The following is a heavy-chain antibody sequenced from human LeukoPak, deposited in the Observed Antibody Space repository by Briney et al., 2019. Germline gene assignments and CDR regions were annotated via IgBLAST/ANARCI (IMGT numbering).Heavy chain of an antibody. CDR3: ARVRPDYYGSGSYIDYYYYYYMDV. J-gene: IGHJ6*03. CDR2: IYYSGST. V-gene: IGHV4-59*01. Sequence: SETLSLTCTVSGGSINSYYWSWIRQPPGKGLEWIGYIYYSGSTNYNPSPKSRVTISVDTSKNQFSLKLSSVTAADTAVYYCARVRPDYYGSGSYIDYYYYYYMDVWGKGTTVTISS. CDR1: GGSINSYY. D-gene: IGHD3-10*01.